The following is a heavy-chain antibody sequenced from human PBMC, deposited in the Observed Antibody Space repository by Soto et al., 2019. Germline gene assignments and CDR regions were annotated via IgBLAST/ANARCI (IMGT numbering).Heavy chain of an antibody. J-gene: IGHJ4*02. D-gene: IGHD3-10*01. CDR3: ARQAYYGSGTYYSDS. CDR2: IYPGDSDT. CDR1: GYNFISFW. Sequence: GESLKISCETSGYNFISFWIAWVRQMPGKGLGWMGLIYPGDSDTTYSPAFQGQVTISVDRSTKTAYLQWSSLKASDTAMYYCARQAYYGSGTYYSDSWGQGTLVTVSS. V-gene: IGHV5-51*01.